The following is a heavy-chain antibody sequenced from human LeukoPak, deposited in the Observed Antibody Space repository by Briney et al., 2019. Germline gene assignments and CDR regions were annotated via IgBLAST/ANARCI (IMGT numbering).Heavy chain of an antibody. CDR2: INQDGGEI. D-gene: IGHD3-10*01. CDR1: GFTFSSYG. CDR3: VRAHHPGGWFDP. J-gene: IGHJ5*02. Sequence: PGRSLRLSCAASGFTFSSYGMHWVRQAPGKGLEWVASINQDGGEIHYVDSVKGRFTISRDNAKNSLYLQMNSLTAEDTAVHYCVRAHHPGGWFDPWGQGTLVTVSS. V-gene: IGHV3-7*04.